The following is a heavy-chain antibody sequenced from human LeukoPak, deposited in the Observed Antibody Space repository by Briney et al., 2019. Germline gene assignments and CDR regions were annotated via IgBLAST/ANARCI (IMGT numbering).Heavy chain of an antibody. V-gene: IGHV3-74*03. CDR3: ARVGLYCSGGSCYDC. Sequence: VGSLRLSCAASGFTFSSYWMHWVRQAPGKGLVWVSRISSDGSSTTYADSVKGRFTISRDNAKNTLYLQMNSLRAEDTAVYYCARVGLYCSGGSCYDCWGQGTLVTVSS. CDR1: GFTFSSYW. J-gene: IGHJ4*02. D-gene: IGHD2-15*01. CDR2: ISSDGSST.